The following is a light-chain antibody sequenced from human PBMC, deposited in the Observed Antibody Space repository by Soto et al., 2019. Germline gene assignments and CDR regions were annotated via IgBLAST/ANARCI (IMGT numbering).Light chain of an antibody. CDR3: SSYTTGSTLYV. CDR1: SNDIGAYKY. CDR2: EVS. J-gene: IGLJ1*01. V-gene: IGLV2-14*01. Sequence: VLTQPASVSGSPGQSITISCTGSSNDIGAYKYVSWYQQYPGKAPKLIIFEVSNRPSGVSNRFSGSKSGNTASLTIAGLQAEDEADYHCSSYTTGSTLYVFGGGTKVTVL.